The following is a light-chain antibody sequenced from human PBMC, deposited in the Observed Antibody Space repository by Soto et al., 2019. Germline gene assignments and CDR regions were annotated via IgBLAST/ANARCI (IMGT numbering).Light chain of an antibody. CDR2: GTS. J-gene: IGKJ2*01. V-gene: IGKV3-20*01. CDR3: QQYGDSPPNT. CDR1: QSVSSTY. Sequence: EIVLTQSPGTLSLSPGERATLSCRASQSVSSTYLAWYQQKPGQAPRLVIHGTSSRATGIPDRFSGSGSGTDFILTISRLEPEDFAVYYCQQYGDSPPNTFGQGTKLEIK.